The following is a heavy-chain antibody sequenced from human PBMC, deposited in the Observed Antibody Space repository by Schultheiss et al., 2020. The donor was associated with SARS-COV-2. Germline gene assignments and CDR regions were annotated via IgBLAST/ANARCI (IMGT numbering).Heavy chain of an antibody. D-gene: IGHD1-26*01. CDR2: ISGDNGHT. J-gene: IGHJ5*02. Sequence: ASVKVSCRASGYTFNNYHIIWVRQAPGQGLEWMGWISGDNGHTKHGQKPQDRVTLTTDTSTSTAYMELRSLRSDDTAVYYCARLKWELLYNWFDPWGQGTLVTVSS. CDR3: ARLKWELLYNWFDP. CDR1: GYTFNNYH. V-gene: IGHV1-18*01.